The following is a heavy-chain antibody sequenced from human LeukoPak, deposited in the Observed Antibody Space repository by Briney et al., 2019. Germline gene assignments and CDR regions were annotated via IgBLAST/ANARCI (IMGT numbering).Heavy chain of an antibody. V-gene: IGHV1-69*04. J-gene: IGHJ6*02. CDR2: IIPILGIA. Sequence: ASVKVSCKASGGTLSSYAISWVRQAPGQGLEWMGRIIPILGIANYAQKFQGRVTITADKSTSTAYMELSSLRSEDTAVYYCARAGAYSSGWYTSRFSSGMDVWGQGTTVTVSS. D-gene: IGHD6-19*01. CDR1: GGTLSSYA. CDR3: ARAGAYSSGWYTSRFSSGMDV.